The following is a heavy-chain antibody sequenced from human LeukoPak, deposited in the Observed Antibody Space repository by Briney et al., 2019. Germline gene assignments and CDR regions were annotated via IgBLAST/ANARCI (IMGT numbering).Heavy chain of an antibody. CDR3: ARVREVAAADNFDY. CDR2: IYYSGST. CDR1: GGSISSSSYY. J-gene: IGHJ4*02. V-gene: IGHV4-39*07. Sequence: PSETLSLTCTVSGGSISSSSYYWGWIRQPPGKGLEWIGSIYYSGSTYYNPSLKSRVTISVDTSKNQFSLKLSSVTAADTAVYYCARVREVAAADNFDYWGQGTLVTVSS. D-gene: IGHD6-13*01.